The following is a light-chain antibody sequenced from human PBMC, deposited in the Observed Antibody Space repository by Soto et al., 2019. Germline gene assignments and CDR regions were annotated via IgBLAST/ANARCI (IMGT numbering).Light chain of an antibody. CDR3: LLSYGGARV. Sequence: QAVVTQEPSLTVSPGGTVTLTCGSSTGTVTSSHYPYWFQQKPGQAPRTLIYDTNNKQSWTPARFSGSLLGGKAALTLSGAQPEDEAEYYCLLSYGGARVFGGGTQLTVL. J-gene: IGLJ3*02. V-gene: IGLV7-46*01. CDR2: DTN. CDR1: TGTVTSSHY.